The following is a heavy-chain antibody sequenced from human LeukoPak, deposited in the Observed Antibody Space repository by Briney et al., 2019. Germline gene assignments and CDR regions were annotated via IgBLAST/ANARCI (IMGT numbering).Heavy chain of an antibody. CDR1: GFTFSSYA. CDR3: ARVSGIAVAGSIDY. V-gene: IGHV3-30-3*01. Sequence: GGSLRLSCAASGFTFSSYAMHWVRQAPGKGLEWVAVISYDGSNKYYADSVKGRFTISRDNSKDTLYLQMNSLRAEDTAVYYCARVSGIAVAGSIDYWGQGTLVTVSS. D-gene: IGHD6-19*01. J-gene: IGHJ4*02. CDR2: ISYDGSNK.